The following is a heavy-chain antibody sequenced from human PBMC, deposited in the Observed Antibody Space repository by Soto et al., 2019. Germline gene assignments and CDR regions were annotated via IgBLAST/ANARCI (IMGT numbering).Heavy chain of an antibody. D-gene: IGHD6-19*01. CDR3: DTVPYSSLPT. CDR2: IKPKSDGETA. CDR1: RFNFSAAW. J-gene: IGHJ4*02. Sequence: EMQLVQSGGGLVKPGGSLRLSCVASRFNFSAAWLNWIRQAPGKGLEWVGRIKPKSDGETADYTAPVRGRFTISRDDSPNTLPLQMDSLKAEDTAVYYCDTVPYSSLPTWGLGVLVNVSS. V-gene: IGHV3-15*07.